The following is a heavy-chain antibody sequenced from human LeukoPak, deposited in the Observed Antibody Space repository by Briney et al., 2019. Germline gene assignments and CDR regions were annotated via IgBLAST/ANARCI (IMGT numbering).Heavy chain of an antibody. CDR3: AKATQRYGTGGTCYPLDY. J-gene: IGHJ4*02. Sequence: PGGSLRLSCAASVFTFGNYAMAWVRHSRGKGLEWVSCITYIGKNTYHTDSVKGLFTISRDNPKNTLSLQMNSLRVEDTAVYYCAKATQRYGTGGTCYPLDYWGQGTLVTVSS. V-gene: IGHV3-23*01. D-gene: IGHD2-8*02. CDR2: ITYIGKNT. CDR1: VFTFGNYA.